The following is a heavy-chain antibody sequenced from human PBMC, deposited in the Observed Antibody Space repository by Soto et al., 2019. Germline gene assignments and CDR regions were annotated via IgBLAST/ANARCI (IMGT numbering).Heavy chain of an antibody. CDR3: ARGGIPASGTVWNWFVL. Sequence: GGSLRLSCAASGFTFSSYGMHWVRQAPGKGLEWVAVISYDGSNKYYADSVKGRFTISRDNSKNTLYLQMNSLRPDDTAVYYCARGGIPASGTVWNWFVLWGQGTLVTVS. V-gene: IGHV3-30*03. CDR1: GFTFSSYG. CDR2: ISYDGSNK. J-gene: IGHJ5*01. D-gene: IGHD6-13*01.